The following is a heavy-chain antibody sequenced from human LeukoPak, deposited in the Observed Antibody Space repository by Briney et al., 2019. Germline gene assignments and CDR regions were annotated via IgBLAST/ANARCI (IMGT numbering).Heavy chain of an antibody. Sequence: SETLSLTCTVSGASMSSYYWSWIRQSPGKRLEWIGYIYYSGSTYYNPSLKSRVTISVDTSKNQFSLKLSSVAAADTAVYYCARAGYYYDSSGYYYDAFDIWGQGTMVTVSS. CDR1: GASMSSYY. V-gene: IGHV4-59*12. D-gene: IGHD3-22*01. CDR2: IYYSGST. J-gene: IGHJ3*02. CDR3: ARAGYYYDSSGYYYDAFDI.